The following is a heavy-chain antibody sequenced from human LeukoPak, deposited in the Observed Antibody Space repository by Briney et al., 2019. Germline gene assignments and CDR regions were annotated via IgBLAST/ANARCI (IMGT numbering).Heavy chain of an antibody. D-gene: IGHD1-14*01. CDR2: IDYSGST. CDR1: GGSISAYY. Sequence: SETLSLTCSVSGGSISAYYWNWIRQPPGKGLEWIGNIDYSGSTNYNPSLKSRVIISVDWSKNEFSLKLTSVTAADTAVYFCAGMRITTPTVRTLDYWGQGTLVTVSS. V-gene: IGHV4-59*01. CDR3: AGMRITTPTVRTLDY. J-gene: IGHJ4*02.